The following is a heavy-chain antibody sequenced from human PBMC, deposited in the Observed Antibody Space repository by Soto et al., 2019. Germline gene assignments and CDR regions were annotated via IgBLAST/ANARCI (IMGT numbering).Heavy chain of an antibody. CDR1: GFIFSSYA. CDR2: ISGSGTTI. Sequence: PLRLSCAASGFIFSSYAINWVRQAPGKGLEWVSYISGSGTTIYYADSVKGRFTISRDYAKSSLYLQMNSLRAEDTAMYYCASFSRMADGYYWGQGTLVTVSS. CDR3: ASFSRMADGYY. J-gene: IGHJ4*02. V-gene: IGHV3-48*01. D-gene: IGHD3-22*01.